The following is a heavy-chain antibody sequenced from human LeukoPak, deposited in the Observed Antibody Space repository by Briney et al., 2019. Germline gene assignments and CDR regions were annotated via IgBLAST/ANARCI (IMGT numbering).Heavy chain of an antibody. J-gene: IGHJ1*01. CDR1: GFTFSSYW. D-gene: IGHD2-2*01. V-gene: IGHV3-7*01. Sequence: GGSLRLSCAASGFTFSSYWMSWVRQAPGKGLEWVANIKQDGSEKYYVDSVEGRFTISRDNAKNSLYLQMNSLRAEDTAVYYCAAHCSSTSCYRWAPRSRGGYHEYFQHWGQGTLVTVSS. CDR2: IKQDGSEK. CDR3: AAHCSSTSCYRWAPRSRGGYHEYFQH.